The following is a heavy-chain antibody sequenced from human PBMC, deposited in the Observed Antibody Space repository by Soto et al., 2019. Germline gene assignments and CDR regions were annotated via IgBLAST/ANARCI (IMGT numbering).Heavy chain of an antibody. Sequence: ASVKVSCKASGYTFIGYYMHCVRQALGQGLEWMGWINPNSGGTNYAQKFQGWVTMTRDTSISTAYMELSRLRSDDTAVYFCARERVVATAINYYCDGMDVWGQGTTVTVSS. V-gene: IGHV1-2*04. CDR2: INPNSGGT. CDR1: GYTFIGYY. J-gene: IGHJ6*02. D-gene: IGHD2-21*02. CDR3: ARERVVATAINYYCDGMDV.